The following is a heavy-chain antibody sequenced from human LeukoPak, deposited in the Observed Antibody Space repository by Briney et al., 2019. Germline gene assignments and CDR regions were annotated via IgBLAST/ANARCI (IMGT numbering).Heavy chain of an antibody. CDR3: ARDWSAMVDY. Sequence: GGSLRHSCAASGFTFSSYSMNWVRQAPGKGLEWVSSISSSSSYIYYADSVKGRFTISRDNAKNSLYLQMNSLRAEDTAVYYCARDWSAMVDYWGQGTLVTVSS. D-gene: IGHD3-3*01. V-gene: IGHV3-21*01. J-gene: IGHJ4*02. CDR2: ISSSSSYI. CDR1: GFTFSSYS.